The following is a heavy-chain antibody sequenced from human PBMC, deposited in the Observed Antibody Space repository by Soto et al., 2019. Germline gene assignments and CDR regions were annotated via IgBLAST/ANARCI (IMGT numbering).Heavy chain of an antibody. CDR2: ISYDGSDK. Sequence: QMQLVESGGGVVQPGRSLRLSCTASGFTFSSFGMHWVRQAPGRGLERVTIISYDGSDKYYAYSVKGRFTVSRDYSKNKLYLEMASLRAEDTAIYYCAQDRRHFYVGACYCQGGFDLWGQGTMVTVSS. D-gene: IGHD2-21*02. V-gene: IGHV3-30*18. CDR1: GFTFSSFG. J-gene: IGHJ3*01. CDR3: AQDRRHFYVGACYCQGGFDL.